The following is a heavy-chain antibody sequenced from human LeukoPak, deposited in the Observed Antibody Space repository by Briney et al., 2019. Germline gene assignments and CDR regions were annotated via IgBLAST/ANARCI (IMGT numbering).Heavy chain of an antibody. Sequence: ASVKVSCKASGYTFTSYGISWVRQAPGQGLEWMGWISAYNGNTNYAQKLQGRVTMTTDTSTSTAYMELRSLRSDDTAVYYCARDHEGYYDSSGYLPGNWFDPWGQGTLVTVSS. CDR1: GYTFTSYG. D-gene: IGHD3-22*01. CDR3: ARDHEGYYDSSGYLPGNWFDP. J-gene: IGHJ5*02. CDR2: ISAYNGNT. V-gene: IGHV1-18*01.